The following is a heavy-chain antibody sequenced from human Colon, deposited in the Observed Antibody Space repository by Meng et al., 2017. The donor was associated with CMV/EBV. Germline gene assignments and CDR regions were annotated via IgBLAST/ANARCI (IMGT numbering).Heavy chain of an antibody. V-gene: IGHV1-18*01. CDR1: GYTFNTYG. CDR3: ARGGGYFSAGSYPAYFDQ. CDR2: ISGSNGNT. D-gene: IGHD3-10*01. J-gene: IGHJ4*02. Sequence: ASVKVSCKTSGYTFNTYGVTWVRQAPGQGLEWMGWISGSNGNTNYAQKLRGRVTLTTDTSTNTAYMELGGLTSDDTADYYCARGGGYFSAGSYPAYFDQWGQGTLVTVSS.